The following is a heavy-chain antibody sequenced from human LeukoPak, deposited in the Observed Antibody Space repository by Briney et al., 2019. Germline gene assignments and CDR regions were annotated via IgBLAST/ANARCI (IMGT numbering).Heavy chain of an antibody. V-gene: IGHV4-30-2*01. Sequence: PSQTLSLTCAVSGGSISSGGYSWSWIRQPPGKGLEWIGYIYHSGSTNYNPSLKSRVTISVDTSKNQFSLKLSSVTAADTAVYYCARGVLRWLEDVWGQGTTVTVSS. CDR3: ARGVLRWLEDV. D-gene: IGHD4-23*01. CDR1: GGSISSGGYS. J-gene: IGHJ6*02. CDR2: IYHSGST.